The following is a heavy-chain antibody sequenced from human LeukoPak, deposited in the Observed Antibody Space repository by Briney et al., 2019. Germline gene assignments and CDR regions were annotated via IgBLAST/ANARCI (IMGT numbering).Heavy chain of an antibody. V-gene: IGHV4-34*01. CDR1: GGSFSGYF. J-gene: IGHJ4*02. CDR3: ARRQPVLAAGTDY. D-gene: IGHD6-13*01. CDR2: IDHSGST. Sequence: PSETLSLTCAVYGGSFSGYFWSWIRQPPGKGREWIGEIDHSGSTNYNPSLKSRVTKSVDTSKNQFSLKLSSVTAADTGVYYCARRQPVLAAGTDYWSQGTLVTVSS.